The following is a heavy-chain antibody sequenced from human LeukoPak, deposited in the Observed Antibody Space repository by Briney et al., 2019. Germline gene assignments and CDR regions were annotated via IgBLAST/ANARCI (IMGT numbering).Heavy chain of an antibody. CDR3: TRVGYIDEGIDY. Sequence: GGSLRLSCAASGFAFSLYWMNWVRRAPGKGLEWVSAISGSGGSTYYADSVKGRFTISRDNSKNSLYLQMNSLRAEDTAIYYCTRVGYIDEGIDYWGQGTLVTVSS. J-gene: IGHJ4*02. D-gene: IGHD5-24*01. CDR1: GFAFSLYW. CDR2: ISGSGGST. V-gene: IGHV3-23*01.